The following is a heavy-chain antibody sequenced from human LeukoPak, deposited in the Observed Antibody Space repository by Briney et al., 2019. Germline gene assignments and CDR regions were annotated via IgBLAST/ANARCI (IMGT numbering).Heavy chain of an antibody. J-gene: IGHJ4*02. D-gene: IGHD3-16*02. V-gene: IGHV4-34*01. Sequence: SETLSLTCAVYGGSFSGYYWSWIRQPPGKGLEWIGEINHSGSTNYNPSLKSRVTISVDTSKNQFSLKLNSVTAADTAVYYCARHWTYYDYVWGSYRPYYFDYWGQGTLVTVSS. CDR1: GGSFSGYY. CDR2: INHSGST. CDR3: ARHWTYYDYVWGSYRPYYFDY.